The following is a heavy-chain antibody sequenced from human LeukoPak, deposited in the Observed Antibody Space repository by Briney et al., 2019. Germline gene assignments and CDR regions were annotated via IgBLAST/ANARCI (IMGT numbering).Heavy chain of an antibody. D-gene: IGHD1-26*01. V-gene: IGHV3-33*01. CDR1: GFTFSSYD. CDR3: ARDPVSASGSCYYDY. J-gene: IGHJ4*02. CDR2: IWYDGSNK. Sequence: GRSLRLSCAASGFTFSSYDMHWVRQAPGKGLEWVAVIWYDGSNKYYADSVKGRFTISRDNSKNTLYLQMNSLRAEDTAVYYCARDPVSASGSCYYDYWGQGTLVTVSS.